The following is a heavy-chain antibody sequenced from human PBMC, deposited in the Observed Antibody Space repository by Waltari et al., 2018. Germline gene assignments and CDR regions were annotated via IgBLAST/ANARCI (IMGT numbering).Heavy chain of an antibody. CDR3: ARDTHIVVVTAPGDAFDI. CDR1: GYTFTGYY. Sequence: QVQLVQSGAEVKKPGASVKVSCKASGYTFTGYYMHWVRQAPGQGLEWMGWINPNRGGTNYAQKFQGRVTMTRDTSISTAYMELSRLRSDDTAVYYCARDTHIVVVTAPGDAFDIWGQGTMVTVSS. CDR2: INPNRGGT. V-gene: IGHV1-2*02. D-gene: IGHD2-21*02. J-gene: IGHJ3*02.